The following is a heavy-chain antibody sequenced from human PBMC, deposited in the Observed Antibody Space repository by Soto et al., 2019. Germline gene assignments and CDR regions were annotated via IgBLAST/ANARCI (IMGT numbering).Heavy chain of an antibody. CDR3: ASAVGYCSGGSCYSGFLIDYSHGMDV. CDR1: GGTFSSYA. J-gene: IGHJ6*02. CDR2: IIPIFGTA. D-gene: IGHD2-15*01. V-gene: IGHV1-69*13. Sequence: SVKVSCKASGGTFSSYAISWVRQAPGQGLEWMGGIIPIFGTANYAQKFQGRVTITADESTSTAYMELSRLRSEDTAVYYCASAVGYCSGGSCYSGFLIDYSHGMDVLGQRTTLTVSS.